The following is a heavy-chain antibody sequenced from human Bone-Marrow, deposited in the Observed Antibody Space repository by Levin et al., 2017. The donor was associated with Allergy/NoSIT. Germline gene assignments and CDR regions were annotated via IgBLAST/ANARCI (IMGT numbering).Heavy chain of an antibody. CDR1: GYSFTSYW. D-gene: IGHD1-26*01. CDR2: IYPGDSDT. J-gene: IGHJ5*02. Sequence: GESLKISCKGSGYSFTSYWIGWVRQMPGKGLEWMGIIYPGDSDTRYSPSFQGQVTISADKSISTAYLQWSSLKASDTAMYDCARRRGSGSDRNWFDPWGQGTLVTVSS. CDR3: ARRRGSGSDRNWFDP. V-gene: IGHV5-51*01.